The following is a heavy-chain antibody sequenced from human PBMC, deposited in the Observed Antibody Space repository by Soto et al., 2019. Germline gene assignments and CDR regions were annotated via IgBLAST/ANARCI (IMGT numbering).Heavy chain of an antibody. D-gene: IGHD6-19*01. V-gene: IGHV4-39*01. J-gene: IGHJ5*02. CDR3: ARHYSSGSRNWFDP. CDR2: IYYSGST. CDR1: GGSINSSSYF. Sequence: SETLSLTCSVSGGSINSSSYFWGWVRQPPGKGLEWIGSIYYSGSTYYNPSLTSRVTISVDTSKNQFSLKLSSVTAADTAVFYCARHYSSGSRNWFDPWGQGTLVTVS.